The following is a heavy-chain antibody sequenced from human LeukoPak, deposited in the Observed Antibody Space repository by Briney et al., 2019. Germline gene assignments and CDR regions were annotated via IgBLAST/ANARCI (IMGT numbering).Heavy chain of an antibody. J-gene: IGHJ3*02. CDR2: LSKSGNT. D-gene: IGHD3-9*01. CDR1: GGSISSYY. V-gene: IGHV4-59*01. Sequence: PSETLSLTCTASGGSISSYYWSWIRLPPGKGLEWIGYLSKSGNTNYSPSLKSRVTIFGDTSKNQFFLKLSSVTAADTAVYYCARARYVNSFYAFDIWGQGTLVTVSS. CDR3: ARARYVNSFYAFDI.